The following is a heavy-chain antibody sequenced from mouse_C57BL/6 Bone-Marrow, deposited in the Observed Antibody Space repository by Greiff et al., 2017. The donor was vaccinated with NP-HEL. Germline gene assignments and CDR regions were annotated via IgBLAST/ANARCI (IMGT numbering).Heavy chain of an antibody. CDR3: ARDPPIYYGNWYFDV. CDR1: GFTFSSYA. CDR2: ISDGGSYT. V-gene: IGHV5-4*01. D-gene: IGHD1-1*01. J-gene: IGHJ1*03. Sequence: EVMLVESGGGLVKPGGSLKLSCAASGFTFSSYAMSWVRQTPEKRLEWVATISDGGSYTYYPDNVKGRFTISRDNAKNNLYLQMSHLKSEDTAMYYCARDPPIYYGNWYFDVWGTGTTVTVSS.